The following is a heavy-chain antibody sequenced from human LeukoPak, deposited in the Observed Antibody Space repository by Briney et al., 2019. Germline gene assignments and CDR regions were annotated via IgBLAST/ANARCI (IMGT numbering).Heavy chain of an antibody. V-gene: IGHV3-30-3*01. CDR1: GFTFSSYA. J-gene: IGHJ4*02. CDR3: ARQVVTACDY. Sequence: GGSLRLSCAASGFTFSSYAMHWVRQAPGKGLEWVAVISYDGSNKYYADSVKGRFTISRDNAKNSLYLQMNSLRAEDTAVYYCARQVVTACDYWGQGTLVTVSS. D-gene: IGHD2-21*02. CDR2: ISYDGSNK.